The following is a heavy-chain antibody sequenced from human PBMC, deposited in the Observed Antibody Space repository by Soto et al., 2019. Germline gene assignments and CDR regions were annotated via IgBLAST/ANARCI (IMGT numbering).Heavy chain of an antibody. J-gene: IGHJ4*02. Sequence: EVQLLESGGDLVQPGGSLRLACIASGFPFVSCAMNWVRQAPGKGLEWVSAISAGGTAFYADSVKGRFTISRDNSRDTVYLQMNSLSAEDTAVYFCAKAPFDIAARPSPIDYWGQGTLVTVSS. V-gene: IGHV3-23*01. CDR1: GFPFVSCA. CDR2: ISAGGTA. D-gene: IGHD2-2*01. CDR3: AKAPFDIAARPSPIDY.